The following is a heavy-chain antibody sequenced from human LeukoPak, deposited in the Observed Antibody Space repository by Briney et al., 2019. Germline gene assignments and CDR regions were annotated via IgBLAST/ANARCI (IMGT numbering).Heavy chain of an antibody. CDR1: GFTFSSYW. J-gene: IGHJ4*02. CDR2: IKQDGSEK. V-gene: IGHV3-7*01. CDR3: ARTRSSGGLYYFDY. D-gene: IGHD6-6*01. Sequence: GGSLRLSCAASGFTFSSYWMSWVRQAPGKGLEWVANIKQDGSEKYYVDSVKGRFPISRDNAKNSLYLQMNSLRAEDTAVYYCARTRSSGGLYYFDYWGQGTLVTVSS.